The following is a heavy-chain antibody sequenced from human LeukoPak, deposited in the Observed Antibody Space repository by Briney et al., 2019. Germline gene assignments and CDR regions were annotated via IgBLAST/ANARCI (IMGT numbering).Heavy chain of an antibody. CDR1: GYTFTSYG. CDR3: ARDLEIPGIAAAGGGRFFDY. D-gene: IGHD6-13*01. J-gene: IGHJ4*02. CDR2: ISAYNGNT. Sequence: ASVKVSCKASGYTFTSYGISWVRQAPGQGLEWMGWISAYNGNTNYAQKLQGRVTMTTDTSTSTAYMELRSLRSDDTAVYYCARDLEIPGIAAAGGGRFFDYWGQGTLVTVSS. V-gene: IGHV1-18*01.